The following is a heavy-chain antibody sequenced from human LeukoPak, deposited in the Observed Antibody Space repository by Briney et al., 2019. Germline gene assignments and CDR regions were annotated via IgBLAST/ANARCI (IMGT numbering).Heavy chain of an antibody. D-gene: IGHD6-6*01. CDR1: GFTFSSYS. CDR3: ARLQLGRALVDY. Sequence: GGSLRLSCAASGFTFSSYSMNWVRQAPGKGLEWVSSISSSSSYIYYADSVKGRFTISRDNAKNSLYLQMNSLRAEDTAVYYCARLQLGRALVDYWGQGTLVTVSS. J-gene: IGHJ4*02. V-gene: IGHV3-21*01. CDR2: ISSSSSYI.